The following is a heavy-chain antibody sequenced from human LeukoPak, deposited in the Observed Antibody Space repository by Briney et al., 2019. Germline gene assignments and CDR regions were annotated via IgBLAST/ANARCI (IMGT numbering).Heavy chain of an antibody. CDR1: GFTFSSYE. CDR2: ISSSGSTI. Sequence: GGSLRLSCAASGFTFSSYEMNWVRQAPGKGLEWVSYISSSGSTIYYADSVKGRFTISRDNAQNTLYLQMNSLRVEDTAVYYCVRGQYELYNWGQGTLVTVSS. CDR3: VRGQYELYN. D-gene: IGHD2-2*01. V-gene: IGHV3-48*03. J-gene: IGHJ4*02.